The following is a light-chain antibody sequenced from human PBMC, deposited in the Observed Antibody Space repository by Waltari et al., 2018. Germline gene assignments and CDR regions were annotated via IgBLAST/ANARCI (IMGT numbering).Light chain of an antibody. V-gene: IGKV3-15*01. CDR2: GAT. CDR3: QQYNNWLLLT. Sequence: EIVMTQSPATLSVSPGDRATLSCRASQSVSSNLAWYQQKPGQAPRLLVHGATTRATGIPARFSGSGSGTEFTLTISSLQSEDFAVYYCQQYNNWLLLTFGGGTKVEI. J-gene: IGKJ4*01. CDR1: QSVSSN.